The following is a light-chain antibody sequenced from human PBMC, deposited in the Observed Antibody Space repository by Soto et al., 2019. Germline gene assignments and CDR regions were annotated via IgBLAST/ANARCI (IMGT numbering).Light chain of an antibody. CDR3: SSYTTSNTLV. V-gene: IGLV2-14*03. Sequence: QLVLTQPASVSGSPGQSITISCTGTSSDVGAYNFVSWYQQHPGKAPKLMIYDVTNRPSGVSSRFSGSKSGNTASLAISGLQAEDEADYYCSSYTTSNTLVFGGGTKLTV. J-gene: IGLJ2*01. CDR2: DVT. CDR1: SSDVGAYNF.